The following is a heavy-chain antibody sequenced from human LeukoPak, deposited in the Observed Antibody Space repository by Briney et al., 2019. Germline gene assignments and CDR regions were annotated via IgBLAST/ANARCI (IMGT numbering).Heavy chain of an antibody. V-gene: IGHV3-7*03. Sequence: GGSLRLSCVASGFTFSSYCMSWVRQAPGKGLEWVSNIKQDGSDKYYADSMRGRFTISRNNAKDSLYLKMNSLRAEDTAVYFCARGTYSSGWYPDYCDYWGQGNLVTVSS. CDR2: IKQDGSDK. D-gene: IGHD6-19*01. CDR3: ARGTYSSGWYPDYCDY. CDR1: GFTFSSYC. J-gene: IGHJ4*02.